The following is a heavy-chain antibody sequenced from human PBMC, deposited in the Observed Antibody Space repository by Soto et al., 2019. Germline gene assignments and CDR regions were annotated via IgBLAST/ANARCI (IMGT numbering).Heavy chain of an antibody. V-gene: IGHV5-51*01. CDR2: IDLSDSDT. CDR3: ARHLDIVLVSGMDV. Sequence: GEPLKKSYKGSGYSFTRYWIVWVRQMPGKGLEWMEFIDLSDSDTRYRPSFQGKVTISADKSISTAYLQLSSLKASDTAMYYCARHLDIVLVSGMDVWGQGTTVTVS. CDR1: GYSFTRYW. J-gene: IGHJ6*02. D-gene: IGHD2-2*03.